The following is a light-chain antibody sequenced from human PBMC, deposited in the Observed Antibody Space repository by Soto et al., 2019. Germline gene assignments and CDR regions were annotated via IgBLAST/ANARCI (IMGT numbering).Light chain of an antibody. Sequence: EIVLTQSPGTLSLSPGERATLSCRASQSVSSSYLAWYQQKPGQAPRLLIYGSSSRATGIPDRFSGSGSGRDFTPTISRLEPEDFAVYYCQQYGSSPSWTFGQGTKVEIK. CDR1: QSVSSSY. V-gene: IGKV3-20*01. CDR3: QQYGSSPSWT. CDR2: GSS. J-gene: IGKJ1*01.